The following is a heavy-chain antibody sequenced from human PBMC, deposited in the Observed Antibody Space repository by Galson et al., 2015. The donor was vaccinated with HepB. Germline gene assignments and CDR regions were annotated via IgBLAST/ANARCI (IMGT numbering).Heavy chain of an antibody. D-gene: IGHD6-6*01. CDR2: VAGTGERT. J-gene: IGHJ6*02. CDR1: GGRFNSSA. Sequence: SLRISCAAYGGRFNSSAWTCVRQAPRDGLEWVSGVAGTGERTLYAHFVQDRFTISRDNSKNNRFLQVNSLRVEDTAVYYCAKGAYLSSAYPYGMDLWGHGTTVIVSS. V-gene: IGHV3-23*01. CDR3: AKGAYLSSAYPYGMDL.